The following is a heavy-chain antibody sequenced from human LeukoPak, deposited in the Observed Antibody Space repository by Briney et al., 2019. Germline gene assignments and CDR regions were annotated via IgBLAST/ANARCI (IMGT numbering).Heavy chain of an antibody. CDR3: ARSTSSWFDVGF. V-gene: IGHV3-30*02. CDR2: IRYDGSNK. D-gene: IGHD6-13*01. CDR1: GCTFSNYG. Sequence: AESLRLSCAASGCTFSNYGMRWIRQAPGKGLEWVAFIRYDGSNKYYADSVKGRFTISRDNSKHMLYLQMTSLSPEDAAVYYGARSTSSWFDVGFWGQGTLVTVSS. J-gene: IGHJ4*02.